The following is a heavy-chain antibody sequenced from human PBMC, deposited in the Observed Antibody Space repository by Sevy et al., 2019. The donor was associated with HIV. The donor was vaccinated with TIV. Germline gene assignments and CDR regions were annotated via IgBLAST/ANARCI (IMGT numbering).Heavy chain of an antibody. CDR1: GFTFSSYW. V-gene: IGHV3-74*01. CDR2: INSDGSST. CDR3: ARDGAAANGYYYYYYMDV. J-gene: IGHJ6*03. Sequence: GGSLRLSCVASGFTFSSYWMHWVRQAPGKGLVWVSRINSDGSSTSYADSVKGRFTISRDNAKNTLYLQMNSLRAEDTAVYYCARDGAAANGYYYYYYMDVWGKGTTVTVSS. D-gene: IGHD6-13*01.